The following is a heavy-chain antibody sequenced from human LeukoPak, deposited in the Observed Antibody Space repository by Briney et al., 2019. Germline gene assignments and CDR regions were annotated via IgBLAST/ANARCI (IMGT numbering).Heavy chain of an antibody. CDR3: ARAYFWSDYYFDY. J-gene: IGHJ4*02. V-gene: IGHV4-4*02. Sequence: SETLSLTCAVFGGSISSSNWWSWVRQPPGKGLEWIGEIYHSGSTNYNPSPKSRVTISVDKSKNQFSLKLSSVTAADTAVYYCARAYFWSDYYFDYWGQGTLVTVSS. CDR1: GGSISSSNW. CDR2: IYHSGST. D-gene: IGHD3-3*01.